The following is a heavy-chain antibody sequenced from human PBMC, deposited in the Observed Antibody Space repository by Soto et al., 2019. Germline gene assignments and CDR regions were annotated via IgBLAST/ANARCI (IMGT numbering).Heavy chain of an antibody. CDR2: ISGSGGST. CDR1: GFTFSSYA. CDR3: GKELRGIAAAGTWLPDRGGEY. J-gene: IGHJ4*02. Sequence: EVQLLESGGGLVQPGGSLSLSCAASGFTFSSYAMSWVRQAPGKGLEWVSAISGSGGSTYYADSVRDRFTISRDNPKNKQHLQMNSLGAEETAVYYCGKELRGIAAAGTWLPDRGGEYWGQGSLVTVSS. V-gene: IGHV3-23*01. D-gene: IGHD6-13*01.